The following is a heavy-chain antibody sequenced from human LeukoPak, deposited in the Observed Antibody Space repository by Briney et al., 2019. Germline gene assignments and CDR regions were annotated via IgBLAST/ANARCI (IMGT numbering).Heavy chain of an antibody. Sequence: PEGSLRLSCAASGFTFSDYYMSWIRQAPGKGLEWVSYISSSGSTIYYADSVKGRFTISRDDAKNSLYLQMNSLRAEDTAVYYCARGLWFGEFTNPYFDYWGQGTLVTVSS. CDR2: ISSSGSTI. CDR3: ARGLWFGEFTNPYFDY. CDR1: GFTFSDYY. V-gene: IGHV3-11*01. J-gene: IGHJ4*02. D-gene: IGHD3-10*01.